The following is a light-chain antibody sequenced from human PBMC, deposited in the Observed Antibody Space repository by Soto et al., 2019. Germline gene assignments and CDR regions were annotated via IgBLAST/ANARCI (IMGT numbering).Light chain of an antibody. CDR2: DAS. Sequence: DIQMTQSPSSLSASVGDRVTITCQASQDISNYLNWYQQKPGKAPKLLIYDASNLETGVPSRFSGSGSETDFTFTISSLQPEDIATYYCQQYNSYSPVLTFGGGAKLEIK. CDR1: QDISNY. J-gene: IGKJ4*01. V-gene: IGKV1-33*01. CDR3: QQYNSYSPVLT.